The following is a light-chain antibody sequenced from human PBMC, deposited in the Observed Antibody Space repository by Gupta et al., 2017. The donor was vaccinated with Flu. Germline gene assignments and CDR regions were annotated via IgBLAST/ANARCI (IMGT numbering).Light chain of an antibody. CDR3: KQSFYAPPPT. Sequence: PSSLSASVGDRVTITCRASRSIGSHLNWYQHKAGKAPRLLIYGASSLQSGVPSRFSGSGSGTDFTLTITSLQPEDFATYYCKQSFYAPPPTFGHGTTV. V-gene: IGKV1-39*01. J-gene: IGKJ3*01. CDR1: RSIGSH. CDR2: GAS.